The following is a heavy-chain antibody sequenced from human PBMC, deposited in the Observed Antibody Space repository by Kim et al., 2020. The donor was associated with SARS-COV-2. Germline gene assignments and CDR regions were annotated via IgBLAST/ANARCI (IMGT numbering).Heavy chain of an antibody. CDR2: IYYSGST. CDR1: GGSFSSGSYS. D-gene: IGHD3-3*01. J-gene: IGHJ6*02. Sequence: SETLSLTCTVSGGSFSSGSYSWSWIRQHPGKGLEWIGYIYYSGSTYYNPSLKSRVTISVDTSKKQFSLKLSSVTAADTAMYYCARERSVVTIFGGFYYGMDVWGQGTTVTVSS. CDR3: ARERSVVTIFGGFYYGMDV. V-gene: IGHV4-31*03.